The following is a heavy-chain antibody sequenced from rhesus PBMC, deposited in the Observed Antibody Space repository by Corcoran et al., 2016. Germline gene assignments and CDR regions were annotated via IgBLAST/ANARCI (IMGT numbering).Heavy chain of an antibody. J-gene: IGHJ4*01. V-gene: IGHV4-165*02. CDR1: GCSISGHY. D-gene: IGHD3-3*01. Sequence: QVQLQESGPGQVKPSETLSLTCSVSGCSISGHYCTWIRQPPGKGLEWLGYIGGSNGSTSYNATLKSRVTMSTETSKKQFSLKLTSVTAADTAVYYCARSPGYYPNFDYWGQGVLVTVSS. CDR2: IGGSNGST. CDR3: ARSPGYYPNFDY.